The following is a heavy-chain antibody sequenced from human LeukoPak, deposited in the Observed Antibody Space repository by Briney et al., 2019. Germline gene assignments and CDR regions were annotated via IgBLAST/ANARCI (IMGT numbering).Heavy chain of an antibody. CDR1: GYTFTGYY. Sequence: GASVKVSCKASGYTFTGYYMHWVRQAPGKGLEWMGGFDPEDGETIYAQKFQGRVTMTEDTSTDTAYMELSSLRSEDTAVYYCATPGIYVWGSYRLDYWGQGTLVTVSS. J-gene: IGHJ4*02. D-gene: IGHD3-16*02. CDR2: FDPEDGET. CDR3: ATPGIYVWGSYRLDY. V-gene: IGHV1-24*01.